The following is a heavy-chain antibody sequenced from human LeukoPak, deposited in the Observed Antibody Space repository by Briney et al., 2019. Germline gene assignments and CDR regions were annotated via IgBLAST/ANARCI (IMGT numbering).Heavy chain of an antibody. CDR3: ARSLKDYGDFEYMDV. CDR1: GFTFSTYG. D-gene: IGHD4-17*01. Sequence: PGGSLRLSCAASGFTFSTYGIHWVRQAPGKGLEWVAIISYDGSEKYYADSVKGRFTISRDNSKNTLYLQMNSLRAEDTAVYYCARSLKDYGDFEYMDVWGKGTTVTVSS. CDR2: ISYDGSEK. V-gene: IGHV3-30*03. J-gene: IGHJ6*03.